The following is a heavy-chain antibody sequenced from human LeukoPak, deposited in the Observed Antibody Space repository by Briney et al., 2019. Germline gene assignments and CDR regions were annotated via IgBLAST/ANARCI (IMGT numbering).Heavy chain of an antibody. Sequence: SETLSLTCTVSGGSISSGGYYWSWIRQPPGKGLEWIGYIYHSGSTYYNPSLKSRVTISVDRSKNQFSLKLSSVTAADTAVYYCASLVWFGEWYYFDYWGQGTLVTVSS. V-gene: IGHV4-30-2*01. D-gene: IGHD3-10*01. CDR1: GGSISSGGYY. CDR3: ASLVWFGEWYYFDY. CDR2: IYHSGST. J-gene: IGHJ4*02.